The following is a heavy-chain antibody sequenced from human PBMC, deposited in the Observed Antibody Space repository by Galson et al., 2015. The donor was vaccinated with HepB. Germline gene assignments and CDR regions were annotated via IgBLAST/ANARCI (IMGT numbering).Heavy chain of an antibody. CDR1: GFTFSSYA. V-gene: IGHV3-30-3*01. Sequence: SLRLSCAASGFTFSSYAIHWVRQAPGKGLEWVAVISYDGSNKYYADSVKGRFTISRDNSKNTLYLQMNSLRAEDTAVYYCAKGYCSGGSCYVDAFDIWGQGTMVTVSS. CDR3: AKGYCSGGSCYVDAFDI. CDR2: ISYDGSNK. D-gene: IGHD2-15*01. J-gene: IGHJ3*02.